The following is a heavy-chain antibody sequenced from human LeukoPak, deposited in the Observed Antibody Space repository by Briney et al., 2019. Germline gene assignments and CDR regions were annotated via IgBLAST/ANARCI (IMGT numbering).Heavy chain of an antibody. V-gene: IGHV3-11*01. Sequence: PGRSLRLSRAASVFTFSDYYMSWIRQAPGKGLEWGSYISSSGSTIYYADSVKGRFTISRDNSKNTLYPQMNSLRAEDTAVYHCAKDQYIAVVVTASGFDPWGQGTLVTVSS. J-gene: IGHJ5*02. CDR2: ISSSGSTI. D-gene: IGHD2-21*02. CDR1: VFTFSDYY. CDR3: AKDQYIAVVVTASGFDP.